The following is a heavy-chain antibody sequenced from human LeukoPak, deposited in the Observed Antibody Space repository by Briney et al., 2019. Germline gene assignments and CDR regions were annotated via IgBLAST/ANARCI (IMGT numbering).Heavy chain of an antibody. V-gene: IGHV1-8*01. Sequence: ASVKVSCKASGYSFSNYDINWVRQSPGQGLEWMGWIHPNSGNTGYSQKFQDRVSMTSGTSISTAYLELSSLRSEDTAVYYCARGIVAANGGHNWFDPWGQGTLVIASS. CDR2: IHPNSGNT. J-gene: IGHJ5*02. CDR3: ARGIVAANGGHNWFDP. D-gene: IGHD6-13*01. CDR1: GYSFSNYD.